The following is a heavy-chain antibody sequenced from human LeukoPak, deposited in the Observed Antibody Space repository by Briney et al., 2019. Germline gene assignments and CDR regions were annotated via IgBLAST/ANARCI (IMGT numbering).Heavy chain of an antibody. D-gene: IGHD1-26*01. V-gene: IGHV3-30*02. Sequence: GGSLRLSCAASGFTFSSYAMHWVRQAPGKGLEWLAFMRSDGSDEHYADSVKGRFTISRDNSHNTLYLQMNSLRSEDTAVYYCAKDLGRGGRASPFDYWGQGTLVTVSS. CDR2: MRSDGSDE. J-gene: IGHJ4*02. CDR1: GFTFSSYA. CDR3: AKDLGRGGRASPFDY.